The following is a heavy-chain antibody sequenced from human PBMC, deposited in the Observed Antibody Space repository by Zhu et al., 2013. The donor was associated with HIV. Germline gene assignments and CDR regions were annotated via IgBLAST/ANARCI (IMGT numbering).Heavy chain of an antibody. CDR3: ACTVTSFYYYGMDV. CDR2: IVVGGGNT. J-gene: IGHJ6*02. V-gene: IGHV1-58*01. Sequence: QMQLVQSGPEVKKPGTSVKVSCKASGFTFTSSAVQWVRQARGQRLEWIGWIVVGGGNTNYAQKFQERVTITRDMSTSTAYMELSSLRSEDTAVYYCACTVTSFYYYGMDVWGQGTTVTVSS. CDR1: GFTFTSSA. D-gene: IGHD4-4*01.